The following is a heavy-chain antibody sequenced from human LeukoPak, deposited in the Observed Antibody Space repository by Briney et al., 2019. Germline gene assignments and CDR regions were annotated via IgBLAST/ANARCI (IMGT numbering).Heavy chain of an antibody. J-gene: IGHJ5*02. CDR2: INPNSGGT. CDR1: GYTFTGYY. CDR3: ARETYYYDSSGYYRLAGWFDP. V-gene: IGHV1-2*02. D-gene: IGHD3-22*01. Sequence: ASVKVSCKASGYTFTGYYTHWVRQAPGQGLEWMGWINPNSGGTNYAQKFQGRVTMTRDTSISTAYMELSRLRSDDTAVYYCARETYYYDSSGYYRLAGWFDPWGQGTLVTVSS.